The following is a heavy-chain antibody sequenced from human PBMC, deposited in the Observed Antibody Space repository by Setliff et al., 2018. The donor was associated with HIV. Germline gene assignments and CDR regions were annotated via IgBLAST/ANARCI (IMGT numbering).Heavy chain of an antibody. CDR3: ARDPRSGYDSDTAMVTVYYYYMDV. V-gene: IGHV1-18*04. CDR1: GYTFINFG. D-gene: IGHD5-18*01. CDR2: ISGYNGNT. Sequence: ASVKVSCKSSGYTFINFGITWVRQAPGQGLEWVGYISGYNGNTKYAQNVQGRVTMTTDTSTSTAYMELRSLRYDDTAVYYCARDPRSGYDSDTAMVTVYYYYMDVWGKGTTVTVSS. J-gene: IGHJ6*03.